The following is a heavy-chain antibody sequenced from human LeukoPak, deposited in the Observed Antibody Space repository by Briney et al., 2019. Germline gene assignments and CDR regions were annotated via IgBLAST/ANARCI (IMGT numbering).Heavy chain of an antibody. Sequence: ASVKVSCKASGFTFSSYAMSWVRQAPGKGLEWVSAVSGSGGSTYYADSVKGRFTISRDNPKNTLYLQVNSLRAEDTAVYYCATRKQPWGPYYFDYWGQGTLVTVSS. CDR2: VSGSGGST. CDR3: ATRKQPWGPYYFDY. V-gene: IGHV3-23*01. CDR1: GFTFSSYA. J-gene: IGHJ4*02. D-gene: IGHD5-18*01.